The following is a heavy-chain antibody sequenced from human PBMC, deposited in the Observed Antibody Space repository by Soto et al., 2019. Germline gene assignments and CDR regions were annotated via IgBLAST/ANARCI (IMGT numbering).Heavy chain of an antibody. J-gene: IGHJ6*01. CDR2: INAGNGNT. V-gene: IGHV1-3*01. D-gene: IGHD1-7*01. CDR3: ARVLLELFFDRLLDSYYYYGMDV. Sequence: ASVKVSCKASGYTFTSYAVHWVRQAPGQRLEWKGWINAGNGNTKYSQKFQGRVTITRDTSASTAYMELSSLRSEDTAVYYCARVLLELFFDRLLDSYYYYGMDVLGQGTTVTVSS. CDR1: GYTFTSYA.